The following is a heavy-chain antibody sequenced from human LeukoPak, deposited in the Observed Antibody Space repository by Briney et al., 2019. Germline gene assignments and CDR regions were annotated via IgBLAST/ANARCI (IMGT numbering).Heavy chain of an antibody. Sequence: SSVTVSFKSSGGTFSIYAISWVRQAPGQGLEWMGGIIPIFGTANYAQRFQGRVTITADESTSTAYMELSSLRSEDTAVYYCARDDIVVVPAAQRTYYYYGMDVWGKGTTVTVSS. CDR1: GGTFSIYA. V-gene: IGHV1-69*13. J-gene: IGHJ6*04. CDR3: ARDDIVVVPAAQRTYYYYGMDV. CDR2: IIPIFGTA. D-gene: IGHD2-2*01.